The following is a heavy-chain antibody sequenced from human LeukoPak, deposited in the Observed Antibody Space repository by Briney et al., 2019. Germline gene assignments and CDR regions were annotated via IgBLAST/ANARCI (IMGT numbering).Heavy chain of an antibody. CDR1: GFTFSSNV. CDR3: AKDGGTRIFDY. D-gene: IGHD2-15*01. Sequence: PGGSLRLSCAASGFTFSSNVMIWVRQAPGKGLEWVSSIPASGGSTYYADSVKGRFTISRDNSKNSLYLQMNSLRAEDTAVYYCAKDGGTRIFDYWGQGTLVTVSS. J-gene: IGHJ4*02. V-gene: IGHV3-23*01. CDR2: IPASGGST.